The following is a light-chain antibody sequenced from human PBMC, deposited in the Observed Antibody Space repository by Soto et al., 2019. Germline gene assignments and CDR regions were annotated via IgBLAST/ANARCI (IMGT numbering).Light chain of an antibody. CDR3: QQYGSSRWT. CDR2: GAS. CDR1: QSVSSSY. V-gene: IGKV3-20*01. J-gene: IGKJ1*01. Sequence: DIVLTQSPGTLSLSPGERAILSCRVSQSVSSSYLAWYQQKPGQAPRLLIYGASSRATGIPDRFSGSGSGTDFTLTISRLEPEDFAVYYCQQYGSSRWTFGQGTKVEIK.